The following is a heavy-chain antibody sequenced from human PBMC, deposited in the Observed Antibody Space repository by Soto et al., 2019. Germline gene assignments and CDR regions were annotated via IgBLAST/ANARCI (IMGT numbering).Heavy chain of an antibody. CDR2: ISGSGGST. Sequence: GGSLRLSCAASGFTFSSYAMSWVRQAPGKGLEWVSAISGSGGSTYYADSVKGRFTISRDNSKNTLYLQMNSLRAEDTAVYYCAKCVMRGFGELLAYWGQGTLVTVSS. V-gene: IGHV3-23*01. J-gene: IGHJ4*02. CDR3: AKCVMRGFGELLAY. CDR1: GFTFSSYA. D-gene: IGHD3-10*01.